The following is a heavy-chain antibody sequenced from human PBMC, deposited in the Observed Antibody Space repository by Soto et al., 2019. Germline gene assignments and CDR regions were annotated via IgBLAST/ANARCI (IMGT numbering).Heavy chain of an antibody. D-gene: IGHD3-22*01. Sequence: HPGGSLRLSCAASGFTFSGSAMHWVRQAPGKGLDWVAIISYDGSYLYYADSVKGRFTISRDNSKNTLYLQMSSLRAEDTAVYFCAREGHSSGYYSASDIWGQGTMVTV. J-gene: IGHJ3*02. CDR1: GFTFSGSA. CDR3: AREGHSSGYYSASDI. V-gene: IGHV3-30-3*01. CDR2: ISYDGSYL.